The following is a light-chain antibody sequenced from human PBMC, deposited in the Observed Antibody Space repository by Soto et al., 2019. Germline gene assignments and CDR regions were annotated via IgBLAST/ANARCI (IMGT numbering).Light chain of an antibody. V-gene: IGLV2-14*03. CDR2: DVS. CDR3: SSYTSSNTYV. Sequence: QSVLTQPASVSGSPGQSITISCTGTSSDVGAYTSVSWYRQHPGKAPKLIIYDVSDRPSGVSDRFSGSKSGNTASLTISGLQAEDAADYYCSSYTSSNTYVFGTGTKVTVL. J-gene: IGLJ1*01. CDR1: SSDVGAYTS.